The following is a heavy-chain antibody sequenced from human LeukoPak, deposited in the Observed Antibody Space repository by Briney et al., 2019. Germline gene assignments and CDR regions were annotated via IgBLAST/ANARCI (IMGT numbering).Heavy chain of an antibody. Sequence: SETLSLTCAVYGGSFSGYYWSWIRQPPGKGLEWIGEINHSGSTNYNPSLKSRVTISVDTSKNRFSLKLSSVTAADTAVYYCASSTYYYGSGSYSGGWFDAWGQGTLVTVSS. CDR1: GGSFSGYY. V-gene: IGHV4-34*01. CDR2: INHSGST. CDR3: ASSTYYYGSGSYSGGWFDA. J-gene: IGHJ5*02. D-gene: IGHD3-10*01.